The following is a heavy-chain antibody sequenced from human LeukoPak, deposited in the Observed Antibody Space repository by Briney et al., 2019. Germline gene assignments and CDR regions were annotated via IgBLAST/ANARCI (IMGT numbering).Heavy chain of an antibody. Sequence: GGSLRLSCAASGFTFSSYGMHWVRQAPGKGLEWVAVISYDGSNKYYADSVKGRFTISRDNSKHTLYLQMNSLRAEDTAVYYCANYGSGSVDYWGQGTLVTVSS. CDR1: GFTFSSYG. CDR3: ANYGSGSVDY. CDR2: ISYDGSNK. D-gene: IGHD3-10*01. V-gene: IGHV3-30*18. J-gene: IGHJ4*02.